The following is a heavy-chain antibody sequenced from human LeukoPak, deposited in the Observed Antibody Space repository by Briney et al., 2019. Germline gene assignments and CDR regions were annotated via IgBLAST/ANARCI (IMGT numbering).Heavy chain of an antibody. Sequence: GGSLRLSCAASGFIFNNYAMNWIRQAPGKGLEWVSGISASGLVTYYADSVKGRFTISRDSSKNTLYLQMNSLRAEDTAVYYCAKVVSYHAKPLIDYWGQGTLVTVSS. J-gene: IGHJ4*02. CDR2: ISASGLVT. CDR3: AKVVSYHAKPLIDY. V-gene: IGHV3-23*01. CDR1: GFIFNNYA. D-gene: IGHD1-26*01.